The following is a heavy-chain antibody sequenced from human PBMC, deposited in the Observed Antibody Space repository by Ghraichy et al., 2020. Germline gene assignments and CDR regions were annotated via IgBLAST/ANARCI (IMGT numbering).Heavy chain of an antibody. D-gene: IGHD3-10*01. V-gene: IGHV1-69*04. CDR3: AREGDGSGANDY. CDR2: IIPILGIA. J-gene: IGHJ4*02. Sequence: SVKVSCKASGGTFSSYAISWVRQAPGQGLEWMGRIIPILGIANYAQKFQGRVTITADKSTSTAYMELSSLRSEDTAVYYCAREGDGSGANDYWGQGTLVTVSS. CDR1: GGTFSSYA.